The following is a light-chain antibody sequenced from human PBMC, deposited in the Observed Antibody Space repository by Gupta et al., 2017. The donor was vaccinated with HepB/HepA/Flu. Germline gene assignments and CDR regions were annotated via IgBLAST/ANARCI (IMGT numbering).Light chain of an antibody. CDR3: QSYDSRVRGLV. CDR2: GNN. V-gene: IGLV1-40*01. J-gene: IGLJ2*01. Sequence: QSVLTPPPSVPGAPGQNVTISCTGSRSNVGAGNDVHWYQQLPGTVPKLRVFGNNNRPSGVPDLFSGAESGTSASLAITGLLPEDEADFYCQSYDSRVRGLVFGGGTKLTVL. CDR1: RSNVGAGND.